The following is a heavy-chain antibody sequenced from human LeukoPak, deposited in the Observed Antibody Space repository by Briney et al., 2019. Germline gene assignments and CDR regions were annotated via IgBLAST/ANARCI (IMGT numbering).Heavy chain of an antibody. J-gene: IGHJ4*02. CDR3: ARDYGVGAFDY. CDR1: GYTFTGYY. D-gene: IGHD1-26*01. Sequence: GASVKLSCKASGYTFTGYYMHWVRQAPGQGLEWMGWINPNSGGTNYAQKFQGRVTMTRDTSISTAYMELSRLTSDDTAVYYCARDYGVGAFDYWGQGTLVTVSS. CDR2: INPNSGGT. V-gene: IGHV1-2*02.